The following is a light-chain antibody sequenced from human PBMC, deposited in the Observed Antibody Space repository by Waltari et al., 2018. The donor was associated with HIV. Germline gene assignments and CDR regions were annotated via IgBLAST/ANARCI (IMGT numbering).Light chain of an antibody. CDR2: SAS. J-gene: IGKJ1*01. Sequence: DIQMTQSPSSLSASVGDRVTVSCQANQTISKFLNWYQHKPGKAPNLLISSASNLQGGVPLRFGGRGSGTDFALTISSLQPEDFAVYYCQQTNSAPWTFGQGTKIDIK. CDR1: QTISKF. V-gene: IGKV1-39*01. CDR3: QQTNSAPWT.